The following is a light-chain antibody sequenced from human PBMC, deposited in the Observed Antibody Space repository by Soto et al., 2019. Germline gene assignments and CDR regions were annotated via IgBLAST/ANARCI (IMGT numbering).Light chain of an antibody. V-gene: IGLV2-23*02. Sequence: QSALSQPAYVSGSPGQSVTISCTGTSSDIGSYNLVSWYHHRPGQAPKLVIYEVTRWPSVDSNRFSGSKSGNTASLTIAGLQPDDEGDYYCCSYAGGRTFVVFGGGTKLTVL. CDR1: SSDIGSYNL. J-gene: IGLJ3*02. CDR3: CSYAGGRTFVV. CDR2: EVT.